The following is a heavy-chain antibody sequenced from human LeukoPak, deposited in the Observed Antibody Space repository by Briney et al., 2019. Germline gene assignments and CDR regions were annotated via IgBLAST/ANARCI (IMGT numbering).Heavy chain of an antibody. CDR2: ISSSGSTI. Sequence: GGSLRLSCAASGFTFSDYYMSWIRQAPGKGLEWVSYISSSGSTIYYADSVKGRFTISRDNAKNSLYLQMNSLRAEDTAVYYWAITGAAPSHHPNDLWGQGTRVTVSS. CDR3: AITGAAPSHHPNDL. D-gene: IGHD6-6*01. J-gene: IGHJ4*02. CDR1: GFTFSDYY. V-gene: IGHV3-11*01.